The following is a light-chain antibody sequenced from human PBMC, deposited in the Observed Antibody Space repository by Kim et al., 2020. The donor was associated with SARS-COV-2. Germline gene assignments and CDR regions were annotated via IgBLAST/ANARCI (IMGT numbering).Light chain of an antibody. CDR3: QQSYSTPFT. V-gene: IGKV1-39*01. J-gene: IGKJ2*01. CDR2: AAS. Sequence: SASVGDRVTITCRASQSIDSNLNWYQQKPGKPPKLLIHAASSLQSGVPLTFSGSASGTEYTLSISSLQPEDFATYYCQQSYSTPFTFGQGTKLEIK. CDR1: QSIDSN.